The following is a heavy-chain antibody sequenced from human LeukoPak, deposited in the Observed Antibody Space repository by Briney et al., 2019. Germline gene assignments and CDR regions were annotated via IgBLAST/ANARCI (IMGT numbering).Heavy chain of an antibody. CDR1: GFTFSSYA. V-gene: IGHV3-30-3*01. D-gene: IGHD3-22*01. Sequence: GRSLRLSCAASGFTFSSYAMHWVRQAPGKGVEWVAVISYDGSNKYYADSVKGRFTISRDNSKNTLYLQMNSLRAEDTAVYYCARESVWVGTYYYESSGYCFDYWGQGTLVTVSS. J-gene: IGHJ4*02. CDR3: ARESVWVGTYYYESSGYCFDY. CDR2: ISYDGSNK.